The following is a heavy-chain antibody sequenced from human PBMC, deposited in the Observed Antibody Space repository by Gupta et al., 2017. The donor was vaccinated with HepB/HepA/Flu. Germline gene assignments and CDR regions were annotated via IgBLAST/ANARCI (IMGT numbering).Heavy chain of an antibody. CDR3: ARYHYTAAAGRDDAFDI. CDR1: GFTFSSYG. Sequence: QVQLVESGGGVVQPGRSLRLSCSASGFTFSSYGMHWVRQAPGKGLEWVAVIWYDGSNKYYADSVKGRFTISRDNSKNTLYLQMNSLRAEDTAVYYCARYHYTAAAGRDDAFDIWGQGTMVTVSS. CDR2: IWYDGSNK. V-gene: IGHV3-33*01. D-gene: IGHD6-13*01. J-gene: IGHJ3*02.